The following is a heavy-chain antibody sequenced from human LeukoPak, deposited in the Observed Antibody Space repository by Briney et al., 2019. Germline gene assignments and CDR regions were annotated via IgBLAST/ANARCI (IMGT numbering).Heavy chain of an antibody. Sequence: PSETLSLTCTVSGGSISGYYWSWIRQSPGKGLEWIGYLYNSGSTRYSPSLKSRGTISLDTSKNQISLRLTSVTAADTAVYYCARGGYGIPFDYWGQGSLVTVSS. J-gene: IGHJ4*02. V-gene: IGHV4-59*01. CDR1: GGSISGYY. D-gene: IGHD4-17*01. CDR2: LYNSGST. CDR3: ARGGYGIPFDY.